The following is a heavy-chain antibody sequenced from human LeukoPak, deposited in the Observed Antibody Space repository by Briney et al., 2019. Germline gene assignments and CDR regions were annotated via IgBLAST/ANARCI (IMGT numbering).Heavy chain of an antibody. D-gene: IGHD6-13*01. CDR3: ARVEPGYSSSWYGVDY. J-gene: IGHJ4*02. Sequence: GGSLRLSCAASGFTFSSYEMNWVRQAPGKGLEWVSYISSSGSTIYYADSVKGRFTIFRDNAKNSLYLQMNSLRAEDTAVYYCARVEPGYSSSWYGVDYWGQGTLVTVSS. CDR2: ISSSGSTI. CDR1: GFTFSSYE. V-gene: IGHV3-48*03.